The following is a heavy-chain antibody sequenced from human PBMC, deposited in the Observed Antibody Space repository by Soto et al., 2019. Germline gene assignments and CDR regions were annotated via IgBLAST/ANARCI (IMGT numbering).Heavy chain of an antibody. CDR3: ARDRGWSLFDY. Sequence: GGSLRLSCAASGFTFSDSTMHWVRQTSGRGLVWVSRTNSDGSDTSYADSVKGRFTISRDNAKNTLYLQMNSLRAEDTAVYYCARDRGWSLFDYWGQGTLVTVSS. CDR1: GFTFSDST. CDR2: TNSDGSDT. V-gene: IGHV3-74*01. J-gene: IGHJ4*02. D-gene: IGHD6-19*01.